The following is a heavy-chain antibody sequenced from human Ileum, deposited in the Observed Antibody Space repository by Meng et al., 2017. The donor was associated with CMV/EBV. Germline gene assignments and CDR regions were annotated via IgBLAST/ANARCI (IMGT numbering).Heavy chain of an antibody. CDR2: VFYNGLT. V-gene: IGHV4-39*07. CDR1: GGSISSSTYY. D-gene: IGHD2/OR15-2a*01. CDR3: ARGREYSSCDY. J-gene: IGHJ4*02. Sequence: SETLSLTCTVSGGSISSSTYYWCSIRQPPGTGPEWIASVFYNGLTYYNPSLKSLVTILVDTSKYQFSLRVTSLTAADTAVYYCARGREYSSCDYWGQGTLVTVSS.